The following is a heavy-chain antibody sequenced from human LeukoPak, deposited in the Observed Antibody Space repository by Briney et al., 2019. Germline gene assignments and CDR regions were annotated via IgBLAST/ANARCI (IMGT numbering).Heavy chain of an antibody. CDR1: GGSISSSSYY. CDR2: MSYSGST. CDR3: ARYSGIYGHDY. V-gene: IGHV4-39*01. Sequence: PSEPLSLTCTVSGGSISSSSYYWGWIRKPPGNGLEWIGSMSYSGSTYYNPSLKSRVTIAVDTSKTQFSLKLSSVTAADTAVYYCARYSGIYGHDYWGQGTLVSVSS. J-gene: IGHJ4*02. D-gene: IGHD3-10*01.